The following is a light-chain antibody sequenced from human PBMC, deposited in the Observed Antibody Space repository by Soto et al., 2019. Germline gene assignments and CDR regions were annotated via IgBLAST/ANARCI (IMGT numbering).Light chain of an antibody. CDR1: QSVSSSY. CDR3: QQYGTSPTWT. Sequence: EIVLTQSPGTLSLSPGERATLSCRASQSVSSSYLAWYQQKPGQAPRLLIYGASSRATGIPDRFSGSGSGTYFTLTISRLEPEDFVVYYCQQYGTSPTWTFGQGTKVEIK. V-gene: IGKV3-20*01. CDR2: GAS. J-gene: IGKJ1*01.